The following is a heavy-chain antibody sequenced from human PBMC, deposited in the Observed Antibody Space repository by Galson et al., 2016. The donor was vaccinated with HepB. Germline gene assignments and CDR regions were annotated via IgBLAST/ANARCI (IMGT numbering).Heavy chain of an antibody. CDR1: GFIFSSSA. J-gene: IGHJ3*02. CDR3: AKDGGVFGGDAFDI. V-gene: IGHV3-23*01. Sequence: SLRLSCAASGFIFSSSAMNWVRQAPGKGLEWVSSVSAGGSNTYSADSVKGRFTISRDNSKNTLYRQMSSLRAEATAVYYCAKDGGVFGGDAFDIWGQGTMVTVSS. D-gene: IGHD3-16*01. CDR2: VSAGGSNT.